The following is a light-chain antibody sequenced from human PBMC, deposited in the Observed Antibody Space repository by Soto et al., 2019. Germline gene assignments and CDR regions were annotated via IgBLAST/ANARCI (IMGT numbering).Light chain of an antibody. CDR3: QQHSNWPPIT. CDR1: ESVSSY. J-gene: IGKJ5*01. V-gene: IGKV3-11*01. Sequence: VMTQSPATLSVSPGERATLSCRASESVSSYLAWYQQKPGQAPRLLIYDASDRATGIPGRFSGSGSGTDFTLTISSLEPEDFAVYYCQQHSNWPPITFGQGTRLEIK. CDR2: DAS.